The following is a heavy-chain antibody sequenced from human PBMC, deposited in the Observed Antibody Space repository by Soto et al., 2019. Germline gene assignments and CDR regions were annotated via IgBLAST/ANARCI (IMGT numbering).Heavy chain of an antibody. Sequence: QVQLEESGGGVVQPGRSLRLSCATSGFTFRNYAMHWVRQAPGKGLECVAVIAYDGSNKFYRDYVKGRFTISRDNSQNTLYLQINSLRYEDTAMYYCARGDREDIAVVIGVRPGEYGVDVWGQGTTVTVSS. CDR1: GFTFRNYA. J-gene: IGHJ6*02. D-gene: IGHD2-15*01. CDR3: ARGDREDIAVVIGVRPGEYGVDV. V-gene: IGHV3-30-3*01. CDR2: IAYDGSNK.